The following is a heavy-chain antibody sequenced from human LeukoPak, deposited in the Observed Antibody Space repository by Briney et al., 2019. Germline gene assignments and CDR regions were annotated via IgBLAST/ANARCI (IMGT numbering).Heavy chain of an antibody. Sequence: ASVKVSCKASGYTFTDYYMHWVRQAPGQGLEWMGWINPDSGGTNYAQKFQGRVTMTRDTSISTAYMELSRLRSDDTAVYYRARDQGSSGWSDFDYWGQGTLVTVSS. CDR1: GYTFTDYY. V-gene: IGHV1-2*02. J-gene: IGHJ4*02. CDR3: ARDQGSSGWSDFDY. D-gene: IGHD6-19*01. CDR2: INPDSGGT.